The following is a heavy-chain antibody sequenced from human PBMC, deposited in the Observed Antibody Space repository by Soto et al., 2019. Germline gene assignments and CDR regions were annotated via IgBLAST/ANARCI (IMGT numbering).Heavy chain of an antibody. Sequence: TGGSRILSCSASGFTFLDYAMNWVRLSPGRGLEWVSDISGNGNSARYADSVKGRFTISRDNSEDTLYLQMNSLRVDDTAVYYCARDTPSFQWSGTYYGMDVWGQGTTVTVSS. J-gene: IGHJ6*02. CDR2: ISGNGNSA. CDR1: GFTFLDYA. V-gene: IGHV3-23*01. CDR3: ARDTPSFQWSGTYYGMDV. D-gene: IGHD2-15*01.